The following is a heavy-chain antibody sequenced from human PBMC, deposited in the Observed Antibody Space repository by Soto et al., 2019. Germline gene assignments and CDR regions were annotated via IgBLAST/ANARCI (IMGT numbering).Heavy chain of an antibody. Sequence: QLQLQESGPGLVKPSETLSLTCTVSGGSISSSSYYWGWIRQPPGKGLEWIGSLYYSGSTYYNPSLKSRVPISVDTSQNQFSLKVSSVTAADTAVYYCARHRTYMVTSPFDYWGQGTLVTVSS. D-gene: IGHD2-21*02. J-gene: IGHJ4*02. CDR2: LYYSGST. V-gene: IGHV4-39*01. CDR1: GGSISSSSYY. CDR3: ARHRTYMVTSPFDY.